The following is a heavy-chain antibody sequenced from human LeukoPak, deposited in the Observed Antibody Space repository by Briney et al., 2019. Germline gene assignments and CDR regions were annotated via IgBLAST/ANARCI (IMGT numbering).Heavy chain of an antibody. D-gene: IGHD6-19*01. Sequence: SETLSLTCTVSGGSISRYYWSWIRQPPGKGLEWIGYIYYSGSTNYNPSLKSRVTISVDTSKNQFSLKLSSVTAADTAVYYCARSHSSGTPFDYWGQGTLVTVSS. CDR1: GGSISRYY. CDR2: IYYSGST. J-gene: IGHJ4*02. V-gene: IGHV4-59*08. CDR3: ARSHSSGTPFDY.